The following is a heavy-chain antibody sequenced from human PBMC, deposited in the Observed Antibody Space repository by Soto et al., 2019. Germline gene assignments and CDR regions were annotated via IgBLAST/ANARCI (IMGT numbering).Heavy chain of an antibody. Sequence: VASVKVSCKASGGTFSSYAISWVRQAPGQGLEWMGGIIPIFGTANYAQKFQGRVTITADESTSTAYMELSSLRSEDTAVYYCARTPTYSSSWYNWFDPWGQGTLVTVSS. CDR2: IIPIFGTA. D-gene: IGHD6-13*01. V-gene: IGHV1-69*13. CDR3: ARTPTYSSSWYNWFDP. J-gene: IGHJ5*02. CDR1: GGTFSSYA.